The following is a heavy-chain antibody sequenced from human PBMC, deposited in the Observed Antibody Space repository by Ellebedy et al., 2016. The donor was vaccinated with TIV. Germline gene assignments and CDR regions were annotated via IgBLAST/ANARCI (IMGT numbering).Heavy chain of an antibody. J-gene: IGHJ5*02. CDR3: ARENSSGWLTNWFDP. Sequence: SETLSLXCTVSGGSISSYYWSWIRQPPGKGLEWIGYIYYSGSTNYNPSLKSRVTISVDTSKNQFSLKLSSVTAADTAVYYCARENSSGWLTNWFDPWGQGTLVTVSS. V-gene: IGHV4-59*01. CDR1: GGSISSYY. CDR2: IYYSGST. D-gene: IGHD6-19*01.